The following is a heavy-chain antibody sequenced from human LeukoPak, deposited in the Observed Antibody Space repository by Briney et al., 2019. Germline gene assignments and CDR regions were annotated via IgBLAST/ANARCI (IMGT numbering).Heavy chain of an antibody. CDR3: AREGVYRAFDP. J-gene: IGHJ5*02. Sequence: GGSLRLSCAASGFTFSSYSMNWVRQAPGKGLEWVSSTSSSSSYIYCAGSVKGRFTISRDNAKNSLYLQMNSLRAEDTAVYYCAREGVYRAFDPWGQGTLVTVSS. CDR2: TSSSSSYI. CDR1: GFTFSSYS. D-gene: IGHD5/OR15-5a*01. V-gene: IGHV3-21*01.